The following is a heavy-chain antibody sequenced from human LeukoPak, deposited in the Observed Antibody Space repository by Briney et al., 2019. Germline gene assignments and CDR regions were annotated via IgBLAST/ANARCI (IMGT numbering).Heavy chain of an antibody. CDR2: IIPIFGTA. J-gene: IGHJ3*02. D-gene: IGHD2-2*01. V-gene: IGHV1-69*06. CDR1: GGTFSSYA. CDR3: ATSDIVVVPAASPEDAFDI. Sequence: ASVKVSCKASGGTFSSYAISWVRQAPGQGLEWMGGIIPIFGTANYAQKFQGRVTITADKSTSTAYMELSSLRSEDTAVYYRATSDIVVVPAASPEDAFDIWGQGTMVTVSS.